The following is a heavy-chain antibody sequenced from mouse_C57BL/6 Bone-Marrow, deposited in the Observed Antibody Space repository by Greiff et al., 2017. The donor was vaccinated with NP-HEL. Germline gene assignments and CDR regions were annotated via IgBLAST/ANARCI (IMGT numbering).Heavy chain of an antibody. CDR2: ISSGGSYT. D-gene: IGHD2-3*01. V-gene: IGHV5-6*01. J-gene: IGHJ4*01. Sequence: EVKLVESGGDLVKPGGSLKLSCAASGFTFSSYGMSWVRKTPDKRLDWVATISSGGSYTYYPDRVKGRFTISRDNAKNTLYLQMSSLNAEDTAMDYCTRHPDDYSYAMDYWGQGTSVTVSS. CDR3: TRHPDDYSYAMDY. CDR1: GFTFSSYG.